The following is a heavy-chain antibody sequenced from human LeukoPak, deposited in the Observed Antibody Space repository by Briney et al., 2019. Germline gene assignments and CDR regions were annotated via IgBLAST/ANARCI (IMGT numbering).Heavy chain of an antibody. CDR2: ISWNSGSI. Sequence: GGSLRLSCAASGFTFDDYAMHWVRQAPGKGLEWVSGISWNSGSIGYADSVKGRFTISRDNAKNSLYLQTNSLRAEDTALYYCAKGGFYGSGSYHPNWFDPWGQGTLVTVSS. CDR3: AKGGFYGSGSYHPNWFDP. CDR1: GFTFDDYA. D-gene: IGHD3-10*01. V-gene: IGHV3-9*01. J-gene: IGHJ5*02.